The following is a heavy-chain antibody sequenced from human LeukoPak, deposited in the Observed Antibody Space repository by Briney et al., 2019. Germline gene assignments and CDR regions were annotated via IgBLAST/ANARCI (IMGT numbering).Heavy chain of an antibody. CDR3: ASLRCSSTSCYTGYYGMDV. J-gene: IGHJ6*02. CDR1: GGSFSGYY. Sequence: SETLSLTCAVYGGSFSGYYWSWIRQPPGKGLEWIGEINHSGSTNYNPSPKSRVTISVDTSKNQFSLKLSSVTAADTAVYYCASLRCSSTSCYTGYYGMDVWGQGTTVTVSS. CDR2: INHSGST. V-gene: IGHV4-34*01. D-gene: IGHD2-2*02.